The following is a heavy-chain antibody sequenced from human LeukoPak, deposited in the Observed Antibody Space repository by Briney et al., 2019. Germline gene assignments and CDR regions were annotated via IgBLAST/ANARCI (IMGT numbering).Heavy chain of an antibody. D-gene: IGHD3-10*01. Sequence: SVKVSCKASGGTFSSYAISWVRQAPGQGLEWMGRIIPIFGIANYAQKFQGRVTITADKSTSTAYMELSSLRSEDTAVYYCARARGLWFGESRDDSFDYWGQGTLATVSS. CDR3: ARARGLWFGESRDDSFDY. CDR1: GGTFSSYA. J-gene: IGHJ4*02. CDR2: IIPIFGIA. V-gene: IGHV1-69*04.